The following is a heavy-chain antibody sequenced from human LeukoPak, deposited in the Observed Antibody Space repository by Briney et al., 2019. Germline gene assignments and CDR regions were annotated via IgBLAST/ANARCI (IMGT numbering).Heavy chain of an antibody. D-gene: IGHD3-9*01. Sequence: GGSLRLSCAASGFTFGNYWMHWVRQAPGKGLVWVSRIKGDGSHTIYADSVKGRFTISRDNAKNTLYLQMKSLRAEDTAVYYCVRDWDHFDFDSWGQGTLVTVSS. CDR1: GFTFGNYW. CDR2: IKGDGSHT. V-gene: IGHV3-74*01. CDR3: VRDWDHFDFDS. J-gene: IGHJ5*01.